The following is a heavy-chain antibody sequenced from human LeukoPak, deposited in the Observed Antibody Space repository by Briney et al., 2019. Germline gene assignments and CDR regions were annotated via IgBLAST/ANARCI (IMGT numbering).Heavy chain of an antibody. J-gene: IGHJ6*02. CDR3: ARFGVYYDMDV. CDR2: IHYSGKA. Sequence: SETLSLTCTVSGGSISGNYWTWTPQPPGKGLEWLGQIHYSGKADYNPSLRSRITISVDTSKNQMFLKLTSVTAADTAFYYCARFGVYYDMDVWGQGTTVTVSS. V-gene: IGHV4-59*01. D-gene: IGHD3-16*01. CDR1: GGSISGNY.